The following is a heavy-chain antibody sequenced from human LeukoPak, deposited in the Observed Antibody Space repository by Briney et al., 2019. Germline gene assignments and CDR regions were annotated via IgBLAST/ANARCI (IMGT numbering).Heavy chain of an antibody. Sequence: GGSLRLSCAASGFTFDEYAMHWVRQAPGKGLEWVSCISYSSGSIGYVDSVKGRFTISRDNAKNSLYLQMNSLRAEDTALYYCAKDRGGSSQLGDAFDVWGQGTMVSVSS. CDR3: AKDRGGSSQLGDAFDV. CDR1: GFTFDEYA. J-gene: IGHJ3*01. CDR2: ISYSSGSI. D-gene: IGHD2-15*01. V-gene: IGHV3-9*01.